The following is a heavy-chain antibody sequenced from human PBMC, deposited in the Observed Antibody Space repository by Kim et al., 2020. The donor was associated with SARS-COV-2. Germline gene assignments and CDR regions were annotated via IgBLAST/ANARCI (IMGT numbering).Heavy chain of an antibody. CDR1: GFTFSSYA. CDR3: ARGYYGSSYGIDG. V-gene: IGHV3-23*01. D-gene: IGHD4-17*01. J-gene: IGHJ6*02. CDR2: ISGSGSST. Sequence: GGSLRLSCAASGFTFSSYAMSWVRQAPEGLEWVSAISGSGSSTYYADSVKGRFTISRDNSKDTLCLQMNSLRAEDTAVYYCARGYYGSSYGIDGWGQGTTVSVTS.